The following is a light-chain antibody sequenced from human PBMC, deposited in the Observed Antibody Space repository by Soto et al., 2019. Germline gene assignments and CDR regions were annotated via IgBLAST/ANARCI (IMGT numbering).Light chain of an antibody. J-gene: IGKJ4*01. CDR3: QQYNKWPLT. Sequence: EIVMTQSTAILSVSPGERVTLSYRASQSVYSNLAWYQQKPGQAPRLLIHGTFTRATGIPARFSGSGSGTEFTLTISSLQSEDFAVYYCQQYNKWPLTFGGGTKVEIK. V-gene: IGKV3-15*01. CDR2: GTF. CDR1: QSVYSN.